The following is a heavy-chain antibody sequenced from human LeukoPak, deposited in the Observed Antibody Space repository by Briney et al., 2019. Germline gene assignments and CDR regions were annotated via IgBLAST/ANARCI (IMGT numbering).Heavy chain of an antibody. CDR2: INAGNGNT. V-gene: IGHV1-3*01. CDR1: GYTFTSYA. CDR3: ASSSTMVRGVIGY. J-gene: IGHJ4*02. D-gene: IGHD3-10*01. Sequence: ASVKVSCKASGYTFTSYAMHWVRQAPGQRLEWMGWINAGNGNTKYSQKFQGRVTITRVTSASTAYMELSSLRSEDTAVYYCASSSTMVRGVIGYWGQGTLVTVSS.